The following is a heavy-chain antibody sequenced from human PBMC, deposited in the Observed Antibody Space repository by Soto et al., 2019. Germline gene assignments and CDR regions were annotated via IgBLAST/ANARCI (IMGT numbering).Heavy chain of an antibody. Sequence: SETLSLTCTVSGGSISSGGYYWSWIRQHPGKGLEWIGYIYYSGSTYYNPSLKSRVTISVDTSKNQFSLKLSSVTAADTALDYCARRYGSCFDYWGPGILVNVSS. D-gene: IGHD5-18*01. V-gene: IGHV4-31*03. J-gene: IGHJ4*02. CDR3: ARRYGSCFDY. CDR2: IYYSGST. CDR1: GGSISSGGYY.